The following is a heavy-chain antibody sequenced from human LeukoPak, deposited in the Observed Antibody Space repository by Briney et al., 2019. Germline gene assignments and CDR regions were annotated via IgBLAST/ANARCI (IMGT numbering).Heavy chain of an antibody. J-gene: IGHJ4*02. CDR2: IYSSGST. D-gene: IGHD5/OR15-5a*01. CDR1: GGSISSYY. V-gene: IGHV4-59*08. Sequence: SETLSLTCTVSGGSISSYYWSWSRQPPGKGLEWIGYIYSSGSTNYNPSLKSRVTISVDTSKNQFSLRLTSVTAADTAVYYCARHFSVPYFDYWGQGTLVTVSS. CDR3: ARHFSVPYFDY.